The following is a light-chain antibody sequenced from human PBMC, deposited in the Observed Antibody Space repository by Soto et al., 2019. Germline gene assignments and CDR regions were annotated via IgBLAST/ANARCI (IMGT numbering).Light chain of an antibody. V-gene: IGLV2-8*01. CDR2: EVV. J-gene: IGLJ7*01. CDR1: KSDIGVYDF. CDR3: KSYAGSNTYV. Sequence: QSVLTQPPSASGSPGQSVTISCTGTKSDIGVYDFVSWYQHHPGKAPRLIIYEVVQRPSGVPDRFSGSKSGNTASLTVSELQAADEADYFCKSYAGSNTYVFGSGTQLTVL.